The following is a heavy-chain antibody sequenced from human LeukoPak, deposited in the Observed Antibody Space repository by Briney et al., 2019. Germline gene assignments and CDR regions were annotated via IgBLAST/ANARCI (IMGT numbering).Heavy chain of an antibody. CDR2: INHSGST. CDR3: ARAASSWSFDY. Sequence: SETLSLTCVVYGGSFSGYYWSWIRQPPGKGLEWIGEINHSGSTNYNPSLKSRVTISVDTSKNQFSLKLSSVTAADTAVYYCARAASSWSFDYWGQGTLVTVSS. CDR1: GGSFSGYY. D-gene: IGHD6-13*01. J-gene: IGHJ4*02. V-gene: IGHV4-34*01.